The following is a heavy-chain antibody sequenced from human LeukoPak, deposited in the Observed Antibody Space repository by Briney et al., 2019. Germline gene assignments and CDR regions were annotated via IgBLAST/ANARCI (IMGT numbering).Heavy chain of an antibody. CDR3: ARQYGDYDY. V-gene: IGHV4-38-2*02. D-gene: IGHD4-17*01. J-gene: IGHJ4*02. CDR1: GYSISSGYY. CDR2: IYYSGST. Sequence: ASETLSLTCTVSGYSISSGYYWGWIRQPPGKGLEWIGSIYYSGSTYYNPSLKSRVTISVDTSKNQFSLKLSSVTAADTAVYYCARQYGDYDYWGQGTLVTVSS.